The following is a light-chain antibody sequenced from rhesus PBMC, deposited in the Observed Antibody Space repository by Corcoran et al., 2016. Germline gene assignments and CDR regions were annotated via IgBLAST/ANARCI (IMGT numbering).Light chain of an antibody. V-gene: IGKV2-104*02. CDR3: MQALDFPPT. CDR2: ELS. Sequence: DIVMTQTPVSLPVTPGEPASISCRSSQSLLDSEDGNTYLDWYLQKPGQSPLGLIYELSNRASGGPEMLSGSGSDTDVTLRIKRVEAEDVGFYYCMQALDFPPTFGQGTKVEIK. J-gene: IGKJ1*01. CDR1: QSLLDSEDGNTY.